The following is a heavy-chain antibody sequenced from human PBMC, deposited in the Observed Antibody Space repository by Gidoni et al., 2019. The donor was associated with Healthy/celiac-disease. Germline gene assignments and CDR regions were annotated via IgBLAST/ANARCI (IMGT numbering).Heavy chain of an antibody. CDR2: IYWDDDK. V-gene: IGHV2-5*02. D-gene: IGHD3-10*01. Sequence: QITLKESGPTLVKPTQTLTLTCTFSGFSLSTSGVGVGWIRQPPGKALEWLALIYWDDDKRYSPSLKSRLTITKDTSKNQVVLTMTNMDPVDTATYYCAHQRDYYGSGSYYTRDDYWGQGTLVTVSS. J-gene: IGHJ4*02. CDR3: AHQRDYYGSGSYYTRDDY. CDR1: GFSLSTSGVG.